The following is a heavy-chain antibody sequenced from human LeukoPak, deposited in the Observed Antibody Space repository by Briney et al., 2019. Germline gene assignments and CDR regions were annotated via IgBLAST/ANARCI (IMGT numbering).Heavy chain of an antibody. V-gene: IGHV4-59*01. J-gene: IGHJ6*03. CDR1: GGSFSGYY. Sequence: SETLSLTCAVYGGSFSGYYWSWIRQPPGKGLEWIGYIYYSGSTNYNPSLKSRVTISVDTSKNQFSLKLSSVTAADTAVYYCARGNPITYYDFWSVYMGGYYYYMDVWGKGTTATVSS. D-gene: IGHD3-3*01. CDR2: IYYSGST. CDR3: ARGNPITYYDFWSVYMGGYYYYMDV.